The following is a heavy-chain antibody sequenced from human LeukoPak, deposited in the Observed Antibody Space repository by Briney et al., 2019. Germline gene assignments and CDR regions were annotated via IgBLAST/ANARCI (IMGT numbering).Heavy chain of an antibody. Sequence: GGSLRLSCAASGFIFDDYAMHWVRQVPGKGLEWVSGIGWNSATKGYVDSVKGRFTISRDNAKNLLYLQMNSLRAEDTAVYYCARGDVYYYGSGHAFDIWGQGTTVTVPS. D-gene: IGHD3-10*01. J-gene: IGHJ3*02. CDR2: IGWNSATK. CDR1: GFIFDDYA. V-gene: IGHV3-9*01. CDR3: ARGDVYYYGSGHAFDI.